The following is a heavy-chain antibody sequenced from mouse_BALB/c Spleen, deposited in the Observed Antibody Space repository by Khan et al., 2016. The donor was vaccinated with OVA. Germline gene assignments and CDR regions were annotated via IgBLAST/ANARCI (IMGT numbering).Heavy chain of an antibody. J-gene: IGHJ3*01. CDR2: IYPGSGNT. V-gene: IGHV1-81*01. D-gene: IGHD2-1*01. Sequence: HVQLQQSGPELVKPGASVKMSCKTSGFTFTDYVLTWVKQKTGQGLEWIGEIYPGSGNTYYNEKFKVKATLTAAKSSNTAYIQLSSLTSEDSGVYFCARGGYGTTGAYWGQGTLVTVSA. CDR1: GFTFTDYV. CDR3: ARGGYGTTGAY.